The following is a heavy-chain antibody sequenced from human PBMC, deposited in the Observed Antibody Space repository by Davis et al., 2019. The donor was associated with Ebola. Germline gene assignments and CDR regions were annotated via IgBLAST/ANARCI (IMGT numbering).Heavy chain of an antibody. CDR1: AGSFHNYY. CDR2: INNSGHT. J-gene: IGHJ4*02. CDR3: AREGGYPYAIDY. D-gene: IGHD5-18*01. V-gene: IGHV4-59*01. Sequence: PSETLSLTCPVSAGSFHNYYWGWIRQPPGKVLEWIGYINNSGHTNYSPSLRSRVTISIDTSKNQFSLSLTSVTAADTAVYFCAREGGYPYAIDYWGQGILVTVSS.